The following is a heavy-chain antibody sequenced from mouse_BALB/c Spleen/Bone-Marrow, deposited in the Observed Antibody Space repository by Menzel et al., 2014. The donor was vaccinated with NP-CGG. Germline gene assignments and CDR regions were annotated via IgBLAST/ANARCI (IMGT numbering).Heavy chain of an antibody. CDR1: GYAFSNYW. CDR3: ASRGDYSYAMDY. V-gene: IGHV1-80*01. CDR2: IYPGDTDI. J-gene: IGHJ4*01. Sequence: QVHVKQSGAELVRPGSSVKISCKASGYAFSNYWMNRVKQRPGQGLEWIGQIYPGDTDIHYNGKFKGKATLTADKSSSTAYMQLSSLTSEDSAVYFCASRGDYSYAMDYWGQGTSVTVSS. D-gene: IGHD1-1*01.